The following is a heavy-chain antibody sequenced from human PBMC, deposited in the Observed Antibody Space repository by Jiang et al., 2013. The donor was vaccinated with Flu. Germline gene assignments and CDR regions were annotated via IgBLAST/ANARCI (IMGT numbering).Heavy chain of an antibody. CDR2: IYYSGST. CDR3: ASLSGYDGAASDY. Sequence: SLTCTVSGGSISSYYWSWIRQPPGKGLEWIGYIYYSGSTNYNPSLKSRVTISVDTSKNQFSLKLSSVTAADTAVYYCASLSGYDGAASDYWGQGTLVTVYS. CDR1: GGSISSYY. V-gene: IGHV4-59*01. D-gene: IGHD5-12*01. J-gene: IGHJ4*02.